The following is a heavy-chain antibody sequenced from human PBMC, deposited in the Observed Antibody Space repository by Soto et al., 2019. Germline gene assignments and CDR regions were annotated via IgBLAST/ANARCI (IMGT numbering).Heavy chain of an antibody. CDR3: ANRDLPALLLGAVEV. Sequence: PGGSLRLSCETSGFTFDDYAIHWVRQSPKRGLEWVSGISWNSAKVGYADSVKGRFTISRDSAKKSVYLEMNSLRPEDTALYYCANRDLPALLLGAVEVWGPGTTVTVS. D-gene: IGHD3-10*01. CDR2: ISWNSAKV. J-gene: IGHJ6*02. CDR1: GFTFDDYA. V-gene: IGHV3-9*01.